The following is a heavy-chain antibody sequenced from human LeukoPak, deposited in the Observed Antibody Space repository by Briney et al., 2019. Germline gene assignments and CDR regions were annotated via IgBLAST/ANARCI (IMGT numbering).Heavy chain of an antibody. CDR1: GFTFSTYW. CDR2: INWNGDDT. J-gene: IGHJ3*02. D-gene: IGHD1-14*01. Sequence: GGSLRLSCAVSGFTFSTYWMSWVRQAPGKGLEWVSGINWNGDDTGYADSVRGRFTISRDNAKNSLFLQLNSLRVEDTALYYCARTRDSGFTTDAFDIWGQGTMVTVSS. V-gene: IGHV3-20*04. CDR3: ARTRDSGFTTDAFDI.